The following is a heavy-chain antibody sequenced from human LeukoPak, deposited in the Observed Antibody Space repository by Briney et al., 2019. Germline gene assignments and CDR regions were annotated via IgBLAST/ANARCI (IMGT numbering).Heavy chain of an antibody. V-gene: IGHV6-1*01. CDR2: TYYRSKWYN. D-gene: IGHD3-3*01. CDR3: ARDERFLEWLLADLPIWDNWFDP. J-gene: IGHJ5*02. CDR1: GDSVSSNSAA. Sequence: QTLSLTCAISGDSVSSNSAAWNWIRQSPSRGLEWLGRTYYRSKWYNDYAVSVKSRITINPDTSKNQFSLQLNSVTPEDTAVYYCARDERFLEWLLADLPIWDNWFDPWGQGTLVTVSS.